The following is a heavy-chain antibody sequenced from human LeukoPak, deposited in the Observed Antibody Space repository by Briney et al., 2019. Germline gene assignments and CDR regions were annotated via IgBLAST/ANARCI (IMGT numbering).Heavy chain of an antibody. D-gene: IGHD2/OR15-2a*01. CDR2: ISGSGAST. CDR3: AKRSTTAYNWFDP. J-gene: IGHJ5*02. V-gene: IGHV3-23*01. CDR1: GFTFSGYA. Sequence: GGSLRLSCAASGFTFSGYAMTWVRQAPGRGLEWVSTISGSGASTYYADSVKGRFTISRDNSRNTLFLQMNSLRAEDSAVYYCAKRSTTAYNWFDPWGREPWSPSPQ.